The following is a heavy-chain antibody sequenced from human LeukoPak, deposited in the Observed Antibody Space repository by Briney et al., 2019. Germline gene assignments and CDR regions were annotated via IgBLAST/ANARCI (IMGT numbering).Heavy chain of an antibody. D-gene: IGHD4-11*01. J-gene: IGHJ3*02. CDR2: NNPNSGGT. Sequence: ASVKVSCKASGYTFTGYYLYWVRQAPGQGLEWMGWNNPNSGGTNYAEEFQGRVTMTRDTSISTAYMELSRLRSDDTAVYYCATTEGTGAFDIWGQGTMVSVSS. CDR3: ATTEGTGAFDI. V-gene: IGHV1-2*02. CDR1: GYTFTGYY.